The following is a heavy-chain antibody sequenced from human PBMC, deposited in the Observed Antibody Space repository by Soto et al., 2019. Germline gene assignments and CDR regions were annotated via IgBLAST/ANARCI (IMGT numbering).Heavy chain of an antibody. CDR2: ISGGGDTT. Sequence: EVQLLESGGGLVQPGGSLRLSCAASGLTFSSYAMTWVRQAPGKGLEWVSAISGGGDTTYYTDSVKGRFTISRDNSKNTLYLQMNSLRAEDTAVYYCAITRVSSSSWNGFYGVDVWGQGTTVTVSS. V-gene: IGHV3-23*01. CDR1: GLTFSSYA. CDR3: AITRVSSSSWNGFYGVDV. J-gene: IGHJ6*02. D-gene: IGHD3-3*01.